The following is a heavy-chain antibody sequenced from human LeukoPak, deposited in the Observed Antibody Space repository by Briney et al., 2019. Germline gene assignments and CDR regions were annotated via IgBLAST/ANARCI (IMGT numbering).Heavy chain of an antibody. CDR1: GYTFTGYY. CDR2: INPNSGGT. J-gene: IGHJ4*02. Sequence: GASVKVSCKASGYTFTGYYMHWVRQAPGQGLEWMGWINPNSGGTNYAQKFQGRVTMTRDTSISTAYMELSRLRSDDTAVYYCARARYMQWLYYFDYWGQGTLVTVSS. CDR3: ARARYMQWLYYFDY. D-gene: IGHD6-19*01. V-gene: IGHV1-2*02.